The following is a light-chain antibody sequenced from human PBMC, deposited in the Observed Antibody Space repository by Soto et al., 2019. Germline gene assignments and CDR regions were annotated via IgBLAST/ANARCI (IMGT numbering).Light chain of an antibody. CDR3: ISYTSTSTPYV. CDR2: DVY. CDR1: SSDVGRYTY. V-gene: IGLV2-14*01. Sequence: QSALTQPASVSGSPGQSITISCAGTSSDVGRYTYVSWYQQHPGKVPKLLIYDVYNRPSGVSDRFSGSKSDNTASLTISGLQAEDEADYYCISYTSTSTPYVFGGGTKLTVL. J-gene: IGLJ1*01.